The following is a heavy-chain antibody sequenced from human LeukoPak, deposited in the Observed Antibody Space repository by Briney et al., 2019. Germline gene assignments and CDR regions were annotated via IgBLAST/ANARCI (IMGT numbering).Heavy chain of an antibody. D-gene: IGHD3-16*01. J-gene: IGHJ4*01. CDR3: ARVPGGFREQFYFDY. V-gene: IGHV3-7*01. CDR1: GFTFNNYW. Sequence: GGSLRLSCEASGFTFNNYWMSWVRQAPGKGLEWVGKIKQDGSEKYYVASVKGRFTTSRDNAKNSLYLQMNSLRVEDTAVYFCARVPGGFREQFYFDYWGHGALVTVSS. CDR2: IKQDGSEK.